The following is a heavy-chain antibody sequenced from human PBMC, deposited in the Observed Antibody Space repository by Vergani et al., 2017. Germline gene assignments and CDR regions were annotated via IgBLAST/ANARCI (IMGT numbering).Heavy chain of an antibody. V-gene: IGHV1-46*01. J-gene: IGHJ5*02. D-gene: IGHD2-2*01. CDR2: INPSGGST. CDR3: ARDSRYCSSTSCYVGRDWFDP. CDR1: GYSFSGSY. Sequence: QVHLVQSGAEVKKPGASMKISCKTSGYSFSGSYIHWVRQAPGQGFEWMGIINPSGGSTSYAQKFQGRVTMTRDTSTSTVYMELSSLRSEDTAVYYCARDSRYCSSTSCYVGRDWFDPWGQGTLVTVSS.